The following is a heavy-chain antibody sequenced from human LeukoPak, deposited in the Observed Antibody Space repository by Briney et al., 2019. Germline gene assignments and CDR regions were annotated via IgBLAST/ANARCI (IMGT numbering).Heavy chain of an antibody. Sequence: PGGSLRLSCAASGFTFSTYSMNWVRQAPGKGLEWVSSITSPVGHIYYADSLKGRITISRDNARSSLYLQMNSLRAEDTAVYYCATDGRSSGWYGFDYWGQRTLVTVSS. J-gene: IGHJ4*02. CDR1: GFTFSTYS. CDR2: ITSPVGHI. V-gene: IGHV3-21*01. CDR3: ATDGRSSGWYGFDY. D-gene: IGHD6-19*01.